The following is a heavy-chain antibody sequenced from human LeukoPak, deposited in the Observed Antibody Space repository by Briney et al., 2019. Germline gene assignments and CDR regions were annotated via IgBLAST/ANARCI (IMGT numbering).Heavy chain of an antibody. CDR2: ISGSGGST. CDR3: AKDWYSSSSGYFDY. CDR1: GFTFSSYA. D-gene: IGHD6-6*01. Sequence: GGSLRLSCAASGFTFSSYAMSWVRQAPGKGLEWVSAISGSGGSTYYADSVKGRFTISRGNSKNTLYLQMNSLRAEDTAVYYCAKDWYSSSSGYFDYWGQGTLVTVSS. V-gene: IGHV3-23*01. J-gene: IGHJ4*02.